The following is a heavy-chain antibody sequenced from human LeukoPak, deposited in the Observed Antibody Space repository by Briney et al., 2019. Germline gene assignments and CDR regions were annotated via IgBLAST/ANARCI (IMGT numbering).Heavy chain of an antibody. J-gene: IGHJ4*02. V-gene: IGHV3-30-3*01. CDR1: GFTFSSYA. CDR2: ISYDGSNK. CDR3: ARDRAVAGTGDY. Sequence: GGSLRLSCAASGFTFSSYAMHWARQAPGKGLEWVAVISYDGSNKYYADSVKGRFTISRDNSKDTLYLQMNSLRAEDTAVYYCARDRAVAGTGDYWGQGTLVTVSS. D-gene: IGHD6-19*01.